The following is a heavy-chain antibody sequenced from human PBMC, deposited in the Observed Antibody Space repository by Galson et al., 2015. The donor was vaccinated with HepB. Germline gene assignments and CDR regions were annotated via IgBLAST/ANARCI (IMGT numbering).Heavy chain of an antibody. J-gene: IGHJ4*02. CDR3: ARGTGHYYYGLDN. V-gene: IGHV1-2*02. CDR1: GYTFTGFY. Sequence: SVKVSCKASGYTFTGFYMHWVRQAPGQGLQWMAWINPKSGGTKYAHKFQGSVTITRDTSINTTYMELSRLSSDDTAVYYCARGTGHYYYGLDNWGQGTLVTVSS. CDR2: INPKSGGT. D-gene: IGHD4-17*01.